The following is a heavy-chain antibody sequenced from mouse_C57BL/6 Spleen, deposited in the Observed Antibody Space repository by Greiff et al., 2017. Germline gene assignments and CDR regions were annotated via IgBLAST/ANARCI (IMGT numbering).Heavy chain of an antibody. Sequence: EVKLVESGGGLVQPGGSLSLSCAASGFTFTDYYMSWVRQPPGKALEWLGFIRNKANGYTTEYSASVKGRFTISRDNSQSILYLQMNALRAEDSATYCCARYIHSFYAMDYWGQGTSVTVSS. V-gene: IGHV7-3*01. CDR1: GFTFTDYY. J-gene: IGHJ4*01. CDR2: IRNKANGYTT. CDR3: ARYIHSFYAMDY.